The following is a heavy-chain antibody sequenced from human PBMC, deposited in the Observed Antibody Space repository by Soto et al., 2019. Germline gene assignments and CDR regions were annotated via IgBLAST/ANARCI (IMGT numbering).Heavy chain of an antibody. J-gene: IGHJ6*03. D-gene: IGHD3-10*01. CDR3: ARGAGGYYYMDV. Sequence: PGGSLRLSCAASGFTFSSYWMHWVRQAPGKGLVWVSRINSDGRSTNYADSVKSRFTISRDNAKNTVYLQMNSLRVEDTAVYYCARGAGGYYYMDVWGKGTTVTVSS. CDR2: INSDGRST. V-gene: IGHV3-74*01. CDR1: GFTFSSYW.